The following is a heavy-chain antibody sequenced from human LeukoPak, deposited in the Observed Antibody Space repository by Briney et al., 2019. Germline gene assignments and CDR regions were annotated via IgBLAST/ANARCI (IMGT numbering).Heavy chain of an antibody. CDR3: AKDLFPSSRYCTSTTCYLRSHQAVDY. CDR2: IQYDGSDK. Sequence: QTGGSLRLSCAASGFTFSSYGMHWVRQAPGKGLEWVAFIQYDGSDKYYADSVKGRFTISRDNSKNTLNLQMNSLRAEDTAVYYCAKDLFPSSRYCTSTTCYLRSHQAVDYWGQGTLVTVSS. V-gene: IGHV3-30*02. J-gene: IGHJ4*02. D-gene: IGHD2-2*01. CDR1: GFTFSSYG.